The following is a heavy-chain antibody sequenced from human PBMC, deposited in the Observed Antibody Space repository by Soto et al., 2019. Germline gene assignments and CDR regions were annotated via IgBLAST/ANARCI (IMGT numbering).Heavy chain of an antibody. CDR2: IKQDGSEK. J-gene: IGHJ6*03. CDR1: GFTFSSYW. V-gene: IGHV3-7*01. Sequence: GGSLRLSCAASGFTFSSYWMSWVRQAPGKGLEWVANIKQDGSEKYYVDSVKGRFTISRDNAKNSLYLQMNSLRAEDTALYYCARDRQYYDFWSGYYGNHYYYMDVWGKGT. CDR3: ARDRQYYDFWSGYYGNHYYYMDV. D-gene: IGHD3-3*01.